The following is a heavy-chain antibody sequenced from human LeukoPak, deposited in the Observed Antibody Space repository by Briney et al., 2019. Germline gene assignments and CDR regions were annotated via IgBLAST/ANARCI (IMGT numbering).Heavy chain of an antibody. CDR3: ARWLYSGGWAIDY. Sequence: GGSLRLSCAASEFTFSSYYMTWVRQAPGRGLEWVGSIRADGSAQFYVDSVRGRFTISRDNAKDSLYLQMNSLRAEDTAVYYCARWLYSGGWAIDYWGQGTMVSVSS. V-gene: IGHV3-7*01. D-gene: IGHD6-19*01. J-gene: IGHJ4*02. CDR1: EFTFSSYY. CDR2: IRADGSAQ.